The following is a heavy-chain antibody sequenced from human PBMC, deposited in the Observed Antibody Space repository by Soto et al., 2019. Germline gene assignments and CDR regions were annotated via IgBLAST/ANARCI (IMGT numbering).Heavy chain of an antibody. D-gene: IGHD2-2*01. CDR2: IYYSGST. V-gene: IGHV4-31*03. Sequence: SETLSLTCTVSGGSISSGGYYWSWIRQHPGKGLEWIGYIYYSGSTYYNPSLKSRVTISVDTSKNQFSLKLSSVTAADTAVYYCARGDIVVVAVVATILDSCGQGTLVPVSS. CDR1: GGSISSGGYY. CDR3: ARGDIVVVAVVATILDS. J-gene: IGHJ1*01.